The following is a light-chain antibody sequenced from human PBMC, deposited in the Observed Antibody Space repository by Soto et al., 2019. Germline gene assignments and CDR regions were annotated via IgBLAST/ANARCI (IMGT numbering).Light chain of an antibody. CDR1: QSLTNNY. CDR3: QQRSNWPPT. Sequence: EIVLSQSPGTLSLSQGKRDTLHCRASQSLTNNYFAWYQQKPGQAPRLLIYDASNRATGIPARFSGSGSGTDFTLTISSLEPEDFAVYYCQQRSNWPPTFGQGARLEIK. V-gene: IGKV3-11*01. CDR2: DAS. J-gene: IGKJ5*01.